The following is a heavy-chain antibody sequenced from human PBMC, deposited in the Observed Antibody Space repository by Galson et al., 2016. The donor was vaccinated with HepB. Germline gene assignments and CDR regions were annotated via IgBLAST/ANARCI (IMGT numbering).Heavy chain of an antibody. CDR1: GGTFSNFA. V-gene: IGHV1-69*13. CDR3: ASGKWGDGYCSSTNCFYYSTRHAYTGQRRMRSEDTAMDYCASYNWVDGYFSSTNCFYYSTMDV. J-gene: IGHJ6*02. CDR2: IIPIFDTT. Sequence: SVKVSCKASGGTFSNFAFTWVRQAPGQGLEWMGGIIPIFDTTNYAQKFQGKVTFTADESTSTAYMELSSLRSEDTAMYYCASGKWGDGYCSSTNCFYYSTRHAYTGQRRMRSEDTAMDYCASYNWVDGYFSSTNCFYYSTMDVWGQATTVIVSS. D-gene: IGHD2-2*01.